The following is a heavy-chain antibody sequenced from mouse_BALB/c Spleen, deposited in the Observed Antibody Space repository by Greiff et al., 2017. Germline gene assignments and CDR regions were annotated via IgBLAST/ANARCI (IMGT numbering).Heavy chain of an antibody. V-gene: IGHV5-4*02. CDR1: GFTFSDYY. D-gene: IGHD2-1*01. J-gene: IGHJ3*01. CDR2: ISDGGSYT. Sequence: EVKLLESGGGLVKPGGSLKLSCAASGFTFSDYYMYWVRQTPEKRLEWVATISDGGSYTYYPDSVKGRFTISRDNAKNNLYLQMSSLKSEDTAMYYCARVYGNYGGFAYWGQGTLVTVSA. CDR3: ARVYGNYGGFAY.